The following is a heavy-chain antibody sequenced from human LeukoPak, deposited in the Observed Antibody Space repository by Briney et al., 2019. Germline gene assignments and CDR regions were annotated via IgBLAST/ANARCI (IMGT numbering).Heavy chain of an antibody. V-gene: IGHV1-24*01. Sequence: ASVRLFCKVSGYTLTELSMHWVRQAPGKGLEWMGGFAPEDGETIYAQKFQGRVTMTGDTSTDTAYMELSSLRSEDTAVYYCATDRGGYNFLLEYWGQGTLVTVSS. J-gene: IGHJ4*02. CDR3: ATDRGGYNFLLEY. D-gene: IGHD5-24*01. CDR1: GYTLTELS. CDR2: FAPEDGET.